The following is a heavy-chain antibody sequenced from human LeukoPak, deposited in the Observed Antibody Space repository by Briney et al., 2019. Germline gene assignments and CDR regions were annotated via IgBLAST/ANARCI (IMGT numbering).Heavy chain of an antibody. CDR3: ARTYYYYMDV. Sequence: PSETLSLTCAVSGASISSPNWWSWVRQPPGKGLEWIGDIYHTESTNYNTSLKSRVTMSVDNSKNQFSLNLGSVTTADTAVYYCARTYYYYMDVWGKGTRSPSP. CDR2: IYHTEST. J-gene: IGHJ6*03. V-gene: IGHV4-4*02. CDR1: GASISSPNW.